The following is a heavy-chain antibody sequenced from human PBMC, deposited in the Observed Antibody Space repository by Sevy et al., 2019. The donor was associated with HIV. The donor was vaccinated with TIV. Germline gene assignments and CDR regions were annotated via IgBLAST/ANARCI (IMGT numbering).Heavy chain of an antibody. J-gene: IGHJ4*02. Sequence: SETLSLTCSVSGGSISSHYWSWIRQPAGEGLEWIGRIDTSGGTNYNPSLKTRVTMSIDTSKNQFSLRLRSVTAADTAVYDFSRYNFWSGHYDYFDYGGPGALVTVSS. CDR3: SRYNFWSGHYDYFDY. V-gene: IGHV4-4*07. CDR2: IDTSGGT. CDR1: GGSISSHY. D-gene: IGHD3-3*01.